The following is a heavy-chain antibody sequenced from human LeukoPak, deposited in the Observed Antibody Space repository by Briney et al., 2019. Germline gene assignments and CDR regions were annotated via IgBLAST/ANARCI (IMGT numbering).Heavy chain of an antibody. CDR1: GGSISSYY. CDR2: INHSGST. J-gene: IGHJ4*02. Sequence: SETLSLTCTVSGGSISSYYWSWIRQPPGKGLEWIGEINHSGSTNYNPSLKSRVTISVDTSKNQFSLKLSSVTAADTAVYYCAGGFSSSWIKRGFDYWGQGTLVTVSS. D-gene: IGHD6-13*01. V-gene: IGHV4-34*01. CDR3: AGGFSSSWIKRGFDY.